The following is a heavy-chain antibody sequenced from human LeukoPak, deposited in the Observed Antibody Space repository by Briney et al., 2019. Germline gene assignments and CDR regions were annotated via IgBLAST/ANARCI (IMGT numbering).Heavy chain of an antibody. CDR3: ARGRYCSGGSCALY. Sequence: PGGSLRLSCAASGFTFSSYAMSWVRQAPGKGLEWVSVLYSGGGAYYADSVKDRFTISRDYSQNTLLLQMNSLRAEDTAVYYCARGRYCSGGSCALYWGQGTLVTVSS. J-gene: IGHJ4*02. V-gene: IGHV3-23*03. CDR1: GFTFSSYA. D-gene: IGHD2-15*01. CDR2: LYSGGGA.